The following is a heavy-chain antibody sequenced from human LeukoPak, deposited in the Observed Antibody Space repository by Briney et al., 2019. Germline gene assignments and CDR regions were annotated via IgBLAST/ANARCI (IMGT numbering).Heavy chain of an antibody. D-gene: IGHD2-15*01. CDR3: ARLALPCSGGSCYYYGMDV. V-gene: IGHV5-10-1*01. J-gene: IGHJ6*04. CDR1: GYSFTSYW. CDR2: IDPSDSYT. Sequence: GESLKISCKGSGYSFTSYWISWVRQMPGKGLEWMGRIDPSDSYTNYSPSFQGHVTISADKSISTAYLQWSSLKASDTATYYCARLALPCSGGSCYYYGMDVWGKGTTVTVSS.